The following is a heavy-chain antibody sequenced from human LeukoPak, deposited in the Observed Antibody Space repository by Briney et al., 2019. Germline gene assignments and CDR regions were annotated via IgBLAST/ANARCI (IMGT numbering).Heavy chain of an antibody. CDR3: TRINRPTTVYAFDI. Sequence: PGGSLRLSCAGSGFTFRGSAMHWVRQASGKGLEWVGRIRSKANSYATAYAASVKGRFTISRDDSKNTAYLQMNSLKTEDTAVYYCTRINRPTTVYAFDIWGQGTMVTVSS. J-gene: IGHJ3*02. D-gene: IGHD4-17*01. CDR1: GFTFRGSA. CDR2: IRSKANSYAT. V-gene: IGHV3-73*01.